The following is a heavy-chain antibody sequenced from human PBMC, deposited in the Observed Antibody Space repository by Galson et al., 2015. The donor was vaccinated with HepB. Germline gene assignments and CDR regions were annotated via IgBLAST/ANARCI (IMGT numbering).Heavy chain of an antibody. CDR2: MNPNSGNT. D-gene: IGHD2-2*02. CDR1: GYTFTSYD. J-gene: IGHJ6*02. Sequence: SVKVSCKASGYTFTSYDINWVRQATGQGLEWMGWMNPNSGNTGYAQKFQGRVTMTRNTSISTAYMELSSLRSEDTAVYYCARGYCGSTSCYTDYYYGMDVWGQGTTVTVSS. V-gene: IGHV1-8*01. CDR3: ARGYCGSTSCYTDYYYGMDV.